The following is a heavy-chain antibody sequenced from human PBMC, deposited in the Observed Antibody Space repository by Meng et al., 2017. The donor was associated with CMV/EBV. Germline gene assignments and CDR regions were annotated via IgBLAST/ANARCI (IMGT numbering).Heavy chain of an antibody. CDR3: ARDSDGLGYAGDLYYYYGMDV. CDR2: TYYRSRWYN. Sequence: SQTLSLTCAMSGDSVSSNSAAWNWIRQSPTRGLEWLGRTYYRSRWYNDYAASVKSRITINSDTSKNQFSLQLNSVTPEDTAVYYCARDSDGLGYAGDLYYYYGMDVWGQGTTVTVSS. CDR1: GDSVSSNSAA. J-gene: IGHJ6*02. V-gene: IGHV6-1*01. D-gene: IGHD3-16*01.